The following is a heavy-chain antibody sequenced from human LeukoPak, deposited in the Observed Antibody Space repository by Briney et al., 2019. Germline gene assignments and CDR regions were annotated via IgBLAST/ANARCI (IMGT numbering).Heavy chain of an antibody. D-gene: IGHD1-26*01. V-gene: IGHV4-34*01. J-gene: IGHJ4*02. Sequence: LRLSCAASGFTFSSCATSWVRQAPGKGREWSGEINHSGSTNYNPSLKSRVTISVATSKNQFSLKLSSGTAADTAVYYCARGVRRDSGSRHFDYWGQGTLVTVSS. CDR2: INHSGST. CDR1: GFTFSSCA. CDR3: ARGVRRDSGSRHFDY.